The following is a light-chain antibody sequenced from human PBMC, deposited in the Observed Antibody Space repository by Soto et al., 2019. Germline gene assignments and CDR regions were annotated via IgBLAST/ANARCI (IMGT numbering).Light chain of an antibody. J-gene: IGLJ1*01. Sequence: QSVLTQPASVSGSPGQSITISCTGTSSDVGGYNYVSWYQQHPGKAPKLMIYDVSNRPSGVSNRFSGSKSGNTASLTIFGLQAEDEADYYCSSYTNSSSGVFGTGTKVT. CDR1: SSDVGGYNY. CDR2: DVS. V-gene: IGLV2-14*01. CDR3: SSYTNSSSGV.